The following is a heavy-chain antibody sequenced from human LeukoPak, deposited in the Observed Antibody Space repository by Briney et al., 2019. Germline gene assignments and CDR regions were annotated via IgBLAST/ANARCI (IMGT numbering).Heavy chain of an antibody. D-gene: IGHD7-27*01. CDR2: IKEDGSEK. CDR3: ASEINWGSGAFDA. J-gene: IGHJ3*01. Sequence: GGSLRLSCAGSGFMFSNYWMTWVRQAPGKGLEWVANIKEDGSEKYYVDSMKGRFTISRDNAKNSLYLQMNSLRAEDTAVYYCASEINWGSGAFDAWREGTMVTVSS. V-gene: IGHV3-7*01. CDR1: GFMFSNYW.